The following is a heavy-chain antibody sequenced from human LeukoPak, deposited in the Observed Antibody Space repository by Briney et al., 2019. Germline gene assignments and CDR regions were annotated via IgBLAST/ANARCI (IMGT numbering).Heavy chain of an antibody. J-gene: IGHJ6*02. D-gene: IGHD3-10*01. CDR2: ISWNSGSI. CDR1: GFTFDDYA. V-gene: IGHV3-9*01. Sequence: GGSLRLSCAASGFTFDDYAMHWVRPAPGKGLEWVSGISWNSGSIGYADSVKGRFTISRDNAKNSLYLQMNSLRAEDTALYYCAKDTGAGSPGGYYYGMDVWGQGTTVTVSS. CDR3: AKDTGAGSPGGYYYGMDV.